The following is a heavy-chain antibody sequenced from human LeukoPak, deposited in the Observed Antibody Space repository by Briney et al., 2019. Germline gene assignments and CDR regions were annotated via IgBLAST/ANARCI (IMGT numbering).Heavy chain of an antibody. J-gene: IGHJ6*02. CDR1: GFTFSSYA. Sequence: GGSLRLSCAASGFTFSSYAMSWARQAPGKGLEWVSAISGSGGSTYYADSVKGRFTISRDNSKNTLYLQMNSLRAEDTAVYYCAKGEAYYYYGMDVWGQGTTVTVSS. CDR3: AKGEAYYYYGMDV. V-gene: IGHV3-23*01. CDR2: ISGSGGST.